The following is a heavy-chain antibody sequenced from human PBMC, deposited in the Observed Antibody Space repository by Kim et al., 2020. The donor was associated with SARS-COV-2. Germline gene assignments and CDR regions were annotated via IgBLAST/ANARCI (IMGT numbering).Heavy chain of an antibody. Sequence: SETLSLTCTVSGGSISSFFWTWIRQPPGKGLEWIGYTDYSGTTKYSPSLKSRVTISVDTSKNQFTLKLNSVTAADTAVYYCARGEGVRVRAVLITYDFDYWGPGTLVTVST. CDR2: TDYSGTT. CDR1: GGSISSFF. D-gene: IGHD3-10*02. J-gene: IGHJ4*02. CDR3: ARGEGVRVRAVLITYDFDY. V-gene: IGHV4-59*13.